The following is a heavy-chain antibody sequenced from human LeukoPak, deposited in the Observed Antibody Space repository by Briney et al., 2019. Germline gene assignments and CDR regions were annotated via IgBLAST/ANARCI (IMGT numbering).Heavy chain of an antibody. J-gene: IGHJ2*01. V-gene: IGHV3-23*01. CDR2: VNGSGSST. CDR1: GFTFSSHA. Sequence: GGSLRLSCAASGFTFSSHAMGWVRQAPGKGLEWVSAVNGSGSSTYYADSVKGRVSISRDNSKNTLYLQMNGLRVEDTALYYCARDFWDDFEYFDLWGRGTLVTVSS. CDR3: ARDFWDDFEYFDL. D-gene: IGHD3-3*01.